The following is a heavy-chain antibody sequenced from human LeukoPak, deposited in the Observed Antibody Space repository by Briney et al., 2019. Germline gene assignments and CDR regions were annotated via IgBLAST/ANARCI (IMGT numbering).Heavy chain of an antibody. Sequence: ASVKVSCKASGHTFTGYFVHWVRQAPGQGLEWMGWINPNTGGTNYAQKFQGRVTMTRDTSTSAVYMELSSLRSEDTAVYYCARGRDYSNYQGAFDFWGQGTMVTVSS. D-gene: IGHD4-11*01. CDR1: GHTFTGYF. V-gene: IGHV1-2*02. J-gene: IGHJ3*01. CDR2: INPNTGGT. CDR3: ARGRDYSNYQGAFDF.